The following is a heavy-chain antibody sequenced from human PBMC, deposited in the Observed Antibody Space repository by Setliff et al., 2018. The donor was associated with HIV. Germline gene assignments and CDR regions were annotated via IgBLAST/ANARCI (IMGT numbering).Heavy chain of an antibody. J-gene: IGHJ4*02. CDR2: IYYSGST. D-gene: IGHD3-22*01. Sequence: SETLSLTCTVSGGSIRSGNYYCSWIRQHPGKGLEWIGNIYYSGSTYYNPSLKSRVTISVDTSKNQLFLKLSSVTAADAAAYYCARGANYYESNGYYDYWGQGTLVTVSS. CDR1: GGSIRSGNYY. V-gene: IGHV4-31*03. CDR3: ARGANYYESNGYYDY.